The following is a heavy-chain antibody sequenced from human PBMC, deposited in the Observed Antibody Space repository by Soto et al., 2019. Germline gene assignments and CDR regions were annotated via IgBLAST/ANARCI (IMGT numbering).Heavy chain of an antibody. CDR3: ARGYNWKFDP. CDR1: GGSISSYY. V-gene: IGHV4-59*08. Sequence: QVQLQESGPGLVKPSETLSLTCTVSGGSISSYYWSWIRQPPGTGLELIGYIYYSGSTNYNPSLKSRVTISVDPSKNQFALKLSSVTAADTAVYYCARGYNWKFDPWGQGTLVTVSS. D-gene: IGHD1-20*01. J-gene: IGHJ5*02. CDR2: IYYSGST.